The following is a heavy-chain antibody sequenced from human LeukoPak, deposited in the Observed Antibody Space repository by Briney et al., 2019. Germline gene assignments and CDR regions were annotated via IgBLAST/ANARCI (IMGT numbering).Heavy chain of an antibody. J-gene: IGHJ4*02. Sequence: SETLSLTCAVYGGSLSGYYWSWIRQPPGKGLEWIGEINHSGSTNYNPSLKSRVTISVDTSKNQFSLKLSSVTAADTAVYYCARVCDFWSGYCNIDYWGQGTLVTVSS. CDR1: GGSLSGYY. D-gene: IGHD3-3*01. CDR3: ARVCDFWSGYCNIDY. V-gene: IGHV4-34*01. CDR2: INHSGST.